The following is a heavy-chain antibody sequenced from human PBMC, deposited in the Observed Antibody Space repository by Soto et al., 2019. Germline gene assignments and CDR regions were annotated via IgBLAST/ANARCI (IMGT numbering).Heavy chain of an antibody. V-gene: IGHV4-61*01. CDR1: GGSVSSDNYY. D-gene: IGHD3-3*01. J-gene: IGHJ4*02. CDR2: IYHSGST. Sequence: SETLSLTCTVSGGSVSSDNYYWTWIRQPPGKGLEWIGHIYHSGSTNYNPSLKSRVTISVDTSKNRFSLKVTSVTAADTAIYYCARAYYDSWSGYFDYWGQGTLVTVSS. CDR3: ARAYYDSWSGYFDY.